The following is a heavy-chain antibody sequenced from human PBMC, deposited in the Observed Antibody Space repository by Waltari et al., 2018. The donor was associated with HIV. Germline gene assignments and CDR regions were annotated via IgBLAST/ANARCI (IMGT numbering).Heavy chain of an antibody. V-gene: IGHV3-23*01. CDR3: VKDPTTITRGYFDL. D-gene: IGHD4-4*01. Sequence: EEQLLASGGGFGQPGGSLRLSCVPSALTSSYYAMTWLRQIPGKGLEWVAGLTSAGSITYHADSVQGRFIISRDNSKHTLFLQMTNLRVEDTAVYYCVKDPTTITRGYFDLWGRGTLVTVSS. CDR2: LTSAGSIT. J-gene: IGHJ2*01. CDR1: ALTSSYYA.